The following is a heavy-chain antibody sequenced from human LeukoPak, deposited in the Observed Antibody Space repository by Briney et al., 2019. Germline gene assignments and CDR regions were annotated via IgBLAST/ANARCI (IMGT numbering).Heavy chain of an antibody. CDR3: ARDRYSGSYHYYYYYYMDV. CDR2: IIPIFGTA. CDR1: GGTFNSYA. J-gene: IGHJ6*03. Sequence: VASVKLSCKASGGTFNSYAISWVRQAHGQGLEWMGGIIPIFGTANYAQKFQGRVTITTDESTSTAYMELSSLRSEDTAVYYCARDRYSGSYHYYYYYYMDVWGKGTTVTVSS. D-gene: IGHD1-26*01. V-gene: IGHV1-69*05.